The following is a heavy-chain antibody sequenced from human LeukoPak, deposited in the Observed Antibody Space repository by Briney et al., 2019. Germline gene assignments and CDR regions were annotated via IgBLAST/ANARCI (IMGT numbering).Heavy chain of an antibody. CDR3: VREGNGLLSKDFDY. V-gene: IGHV1-2*02. CDR2: IGPHSSAT. Sequence: ASMKVSCKSSGFTFTDYYIHWGRQAPGQGLEWVGYIGPHSSATSSPQEFQGRVTMTRDTSMSTAYMELTRLTSDDTAVYYCVREGNGLLSKDFDYWGQGTLVTVSS. D-gene: IGHD2/OR15-2a*01. CDR1: GFTFTDYY. J-gene: IGHJ4*02.